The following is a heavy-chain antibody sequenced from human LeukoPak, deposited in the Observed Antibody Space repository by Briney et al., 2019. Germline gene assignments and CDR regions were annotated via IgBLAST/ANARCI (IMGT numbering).Heavy chain of an antibody. CDR1: GYTFTSYY. Sequence: ASVKVSCKSSGYTFTSYYMHWVRQAPGQGLEWMGIINPNGGSTSYAQRFQGRVTVTRDMSTSTVYMELSSLRSEDTAIYYCARIRDGYNDAYDIWGQGTVVTVPS. CDR3: ARIRDGYNDAYDI. D-gene: IGHD5-24*01. J-gene: IGHJ3*02. CDR2: INPNGGST. V-gene: IGHV1-46*01.